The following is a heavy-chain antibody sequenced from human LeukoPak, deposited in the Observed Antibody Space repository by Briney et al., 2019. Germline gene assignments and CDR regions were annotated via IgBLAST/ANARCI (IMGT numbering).Heavy chain of an antibody. CDR3: AKGHYYGSGSLDY. V-gene: IGHV3-23*01. D-gene: IGHD3-10*01. Sequence: GGSLTLSRVASGFMLNKYGLSWLRQAPPKELTWVSAICGRDGNTYHADSVKGRFTISRDKSKNTLYVQMNSLRAEDTAVYYCAKGHYYGSGSLDYWGQGTLVTVS. CDR1: GFMLNKYG. CDR2: ICGRDGNT. J-gene: IGHJ4*02.